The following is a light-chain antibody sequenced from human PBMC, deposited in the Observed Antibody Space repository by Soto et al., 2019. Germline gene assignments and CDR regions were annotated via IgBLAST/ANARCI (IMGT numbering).Light chain of an antibody. CDR1: QGIRTD. CDR2: ASS. J-gene: IGKJ2*01. V-gene: IGKV1-17*01. CDR3: LQHNTYPYT. Sequence: DIQMTQSPSSLSASVGDRVTITCRASQGIRTDLGWYQQKPGKAPKRLIYASSSLQSGVPSRFSGSGSGTEFTLTISSLQPEDFATYFCLQHNTYPYTFGQGTKLEIK.